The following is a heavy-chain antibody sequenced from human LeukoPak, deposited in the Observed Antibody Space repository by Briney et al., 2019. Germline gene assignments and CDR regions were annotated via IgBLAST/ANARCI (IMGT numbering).Heavy chain of an antibody. D-gene: IGHD6-13*01. CDR3: AILTGIAAAAF. V-gene: IGHV3-23*01. CDR2: IVGGAGGT. Sequence: GGSLRLSCAASGFTFSSHGMSWVRQAPGKGLEWVSGIVGGAGGTYYADSVKGRFTISRDNSKNTLYLQMNSLRAEDTAVYYCAILTGIAAAAFWGQGTLVTVSS. J-gene: IGHJ4*02. CDR1: GFTFSSHG.